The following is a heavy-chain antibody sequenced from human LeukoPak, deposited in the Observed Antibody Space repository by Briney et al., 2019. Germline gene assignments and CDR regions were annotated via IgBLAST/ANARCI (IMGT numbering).Heavy chain of an antibody. CDR3: ARGVTPLDYYYGMDV. Sequence: PGRSLRLSCAASGFTFSSYGMHWVRQAPGKGLEWVAVIWYDGSNKYYADSVKGRSTISRDNSKNTLYLQMNSLRAEDTAVYYCARGVTPLDYYYGMDVWGQGTTVTVSS. J-gene: IGHJ6*02. D-gene: IGHD2-21*02. CDR1: GFTFSSYG. V-gene: IGHV3-33*01. CDR2: IWYDGSNK.